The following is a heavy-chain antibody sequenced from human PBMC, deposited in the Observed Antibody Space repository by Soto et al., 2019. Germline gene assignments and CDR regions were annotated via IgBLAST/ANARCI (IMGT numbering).Heavy chain of an antibody. CDR2: ISSNSNYI. Sequence: PGGSLRLSCAASGFTFGNYTMNWVRQTPEKGLEWVSAISSNSNYIYYVDSIKGRFTISRDNAKNLLHLQMNSLRDEDTAVYYCARNGDCDGDSSYYRPWMFDSWGQGALVTVSS. V-gene: IGHV3-21*06. D-gene: IGHD2-21*01. CDR1: GFTFGNYT. CDR3: ARNGDCDGDSSYYRPWMFDS. J-gene: IGHJ4*02.